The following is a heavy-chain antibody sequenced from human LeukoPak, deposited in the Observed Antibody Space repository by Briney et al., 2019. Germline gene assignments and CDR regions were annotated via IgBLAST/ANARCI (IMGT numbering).Heavy chain of an antibody. CDR3: AKGAYDYIEMGYFDY. CDR2: IVASSGST. D-gene: IGHD5-12*01. J-gene: IGHJ4*02. Sequence: GGSLRLSCAASGFTFSSYAMSWVRQAPGKGLEWVSLIVASSGSTFYADSVKGRFTISRDSSKNTLYLQMNSLRAEDMAVYYCAKGAYDYIEMGYFDYWGQGTLVTVSS. CDR1: GFTFSSYA. V-gene: IGHV3-23*01.